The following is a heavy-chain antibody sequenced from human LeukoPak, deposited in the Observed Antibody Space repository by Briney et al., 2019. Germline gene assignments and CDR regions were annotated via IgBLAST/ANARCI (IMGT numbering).Heavy chain of an antibody. Sequence: SETLSLTCTVSGYSISSGYYWDWIRQSPGKGLEWIGSIYHSGSTYYNPSMKSRVTISVDTSKNQFSLKLSSVTAADTAVYFCARGPYSYDSSGAFDIWGQGTMVTVSS. CDR1: GYSISSGYY. CDR2: IYHSGST. D-gene: IGHD3-22*01. V-gene: IGHV4-38-2*02. CDR3: ARGPYSYDSSGAFDI. J-gene: IGHJ3*02.